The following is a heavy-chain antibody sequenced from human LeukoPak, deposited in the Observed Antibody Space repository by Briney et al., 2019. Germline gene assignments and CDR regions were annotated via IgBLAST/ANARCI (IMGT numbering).Heavy chain of an antibody. Sequence: GASVKVSCKASGYTFTGYYMHWVRQATGQGLEWMGWINPNSGGTNYAQKFQGRVTMTRDTSISTAYMELSRLRSDDTAVYYCARGPLGDFWSGYYQYYFDYWGQGTLVTVSS. CDR3: ARGPLGDFWSGYYQYYFDY. J-gene: IGHJ4*02. D-gene: IGHD3-3*01. CDR2: INPNSGGT. V-gene: IGHV1-2*02. CDR1: GYTFTGYY.